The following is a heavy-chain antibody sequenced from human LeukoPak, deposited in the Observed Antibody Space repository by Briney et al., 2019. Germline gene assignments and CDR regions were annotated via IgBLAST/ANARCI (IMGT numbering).Heavy chain of an antibody. Sequence: SETLSLTCTVSGDSMNNYYWSWIRQPPGKGLEWIGNINYSGSANSNPSLKSRATISVDTSKNQFSLKLSSVTAADTAVYYCARGIIVGATWGENDNWFDPWGQGTLVTVSS. J-gene: IGHJ5*02. V-gene: IGHV4-59*01. D-gene: IGHD1-26*01. CDR2: INYSGSA. CDR1: GDSMNNYY. CDR3: ARGIIVGATWGENDNWFDP.